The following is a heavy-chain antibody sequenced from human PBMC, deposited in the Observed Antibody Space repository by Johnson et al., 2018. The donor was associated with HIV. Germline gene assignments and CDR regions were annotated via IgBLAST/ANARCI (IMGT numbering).Heavy chain of an antibody. V-gene: IGHV3-30-3*02. J-gene: IGHJ3*02. Sequence: QVQLVESGGGLVKPGGSLRLSCAASGFTFSNYAMHWVRQAPGKGLEWVTVISYDGSNKYHADSVKGRFTISRDNSKNTPYLQMNSLRAEDTAVYYCAKRLTYANSLDAFDIWGQGTVVTVSS. CDR1: GFTFSNYA. CDR2: ISYDGSNK. CDR3: AKRLTYANSLDAFDI. D-gene: IGHD3-16*01.